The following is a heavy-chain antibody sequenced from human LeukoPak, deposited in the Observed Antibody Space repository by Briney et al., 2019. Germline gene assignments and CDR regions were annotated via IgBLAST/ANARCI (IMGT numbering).Heavy chain of an antibody. Sequence: PGGSLRLPCAASGFTFDDYAMHWVRQAPGKGLEWVSGISWNSGSIGYADSVKGRFTISRGNAKNSLYLQMNSLRAEDTALYYCAKDKGSLRYYFDYWGQGTLVTVSS. V-gene: IGHV3-9*01. J-gene: IGHJ4*02. CDR2: ISWNSGSI. D-gene: IGHD2-15*01. CDR1: GFTFDDYA. CDR3: AKDKGSLRYYFDY.